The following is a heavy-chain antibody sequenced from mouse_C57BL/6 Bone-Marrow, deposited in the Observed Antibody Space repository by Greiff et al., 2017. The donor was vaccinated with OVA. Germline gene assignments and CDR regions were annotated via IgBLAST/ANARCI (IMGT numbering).Heavy chain of an antibody. CDR2: IHPNSGST. CDR1: GYTFTSYW. D-gene: IGHD1-1*01. J-gene: IGHJ4*01. CDR3: DYYASRAYYAMDY. V-gene: IGHV1-64*01. Sequence: VKLQESGAELVKPGASVKLSCKASGYTFTSYWMHWVKQRPGQGLEWIGMIHPNSGSTNYNEKFKSKATLTVDKSSSTAYMQLSSLTSEDSAVYYCDYYASRAYYAMDYWGQGTSVTVSS.